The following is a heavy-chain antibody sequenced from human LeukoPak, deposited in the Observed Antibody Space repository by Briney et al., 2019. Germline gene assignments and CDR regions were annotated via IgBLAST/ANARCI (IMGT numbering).Heavy chain of an antibody. Sequence: ASVKVSCKASGYTFTNYGITWVRQAPGQGLEWMGWISAYNGNTKNVQKVQDRVTMTTDTSTSTAYMELRSLRSDDTAVYYCARDYSGTYFDSWGQGTLVTVSS. CDR3: ARDYSGTYFDS. J-gene: IGHJ4*02. D-gene: IGHD1-26*01. V-gene: IGHV1-18*01. CDR1: GYTFTNYG. CDR2: ISAYNGNT.